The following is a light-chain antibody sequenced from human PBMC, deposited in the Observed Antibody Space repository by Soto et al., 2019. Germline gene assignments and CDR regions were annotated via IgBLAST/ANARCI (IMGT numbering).Light chain of an antibody. J-gene: IGLJ2*01. V-gene: IGLV2-11*01. Sequence: QSALTQPRSVSGSPGQSVTISCTGTSSDVGAYNYVSWYQQHPGKAPQVVIYDVTKRPSGVPDRFSGSKSDNTASLTISGLQAEDEADYYCCSYAGSDTLLFGGGTKLTVL. CDR1: SSDVGAYNY. CDR3: CSYAGSDTLL. CDR2: DVT.